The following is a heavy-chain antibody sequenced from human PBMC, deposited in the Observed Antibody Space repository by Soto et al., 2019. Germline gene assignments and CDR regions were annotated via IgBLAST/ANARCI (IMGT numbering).Heavy chain of an antibody. J-gene: IGHJ4*02. CDR2: IYYSGIT. CDR3: ARGGCSGGSCQALDY. Sequence: SDTLSLTCTVSGDFFSSYYWSWIRQSPVKGLEWIGYIYYSGITNYNASLKSRVTMSVDTSKNQFSLKLNSVTAADTAVYYCARGGCSGGSCQALDYWGQGTLVTVS. D-gene: IGHD2-15*01. CDR1: GDFFSSYY. V-gene: IGHV4-59*07.